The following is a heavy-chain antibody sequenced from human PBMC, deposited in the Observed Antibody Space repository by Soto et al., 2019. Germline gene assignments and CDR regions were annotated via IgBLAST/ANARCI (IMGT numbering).Heavy chain of an antibody. D-gene: IGHD2-15*01. CDR3: AREAFSGGVWSFDL. V-gene: IGHV4-4*07. Sequence: QVHLQESGPGLVKPSETLSITCSVSGGSISNYYWSWIRQPDGKRLEWIGRIYSTGSTNYNPSLTSRVTMSLDTSQKQISLQLTSVTAADTAVYYCAREAFSGGVWSFDLWGRGTLVTVSS. J-gene: IGHJ2*01. CDR1: GGSISNYY. CDR2: IYSTGST.